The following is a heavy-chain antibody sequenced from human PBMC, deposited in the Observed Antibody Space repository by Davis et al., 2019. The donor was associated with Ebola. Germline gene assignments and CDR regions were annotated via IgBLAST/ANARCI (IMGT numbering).Heavy chain of an antibody. CDR3: TAALRRWSSFDY. CDR1: GFTFSSYA. Sequence: GESLKISCAASGFTFSSYAMHWVRQAPGKGLEWVAGISYDGSNIYYADSVKGRFTISRDNSKNTLYLQINSLRAEDTALYYCTAALRRWSSFDYWGQGTLVTVSS. CDR2: ISYDGSNI. J-gene: IGHJ4*02. D-gene: IGHD5-24*01. V-gene: IGHV3-30-3*01.